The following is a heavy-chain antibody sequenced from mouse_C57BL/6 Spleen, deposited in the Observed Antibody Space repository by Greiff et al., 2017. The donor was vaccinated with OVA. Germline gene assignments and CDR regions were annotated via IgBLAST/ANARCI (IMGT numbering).Heavy chain of an antibody. CDR1: GFTFTDYY. CDR2: IRNKANGYTT. D-gene: IGHD2-4*01. CDR3: ASHYDYVWYFDV. V-gene: IGHV7-3*01. J-gene: IGHJ1*03. Sequence: EVQLQESGGGLVQPGGSLSLSCAASGFTFTDYYMSWVRQPPGKALEWLGFIRNKANGYTTEYSASVKGRFTISRDNSQSILYLQMNALRAEDSATYYCASHYDYVWYFDVWGTGTTVTVSS.